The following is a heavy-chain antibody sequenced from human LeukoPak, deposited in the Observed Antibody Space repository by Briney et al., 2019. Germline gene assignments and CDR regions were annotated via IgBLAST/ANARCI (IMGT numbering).Heavy chain of an antibody. CDR1: GFTFSSYA. CDR3: ARGAGYNYPYYFDY. Sequence: PGGSLRLSCAASGFTFSSYAMNWVRQAPGKGLEWVSAISGSVVTAYYADSVQGRFTISRDNSKNTLYLQMNSLRAEDTAVYYCARGAGYNYPYYFDYWGQGTLVTVSS. D-gene: IGHD5-24*01. J-gene: IGHJ4*02. V-gene: IGHV3-23*01. CDR2: ISGSVVTA.